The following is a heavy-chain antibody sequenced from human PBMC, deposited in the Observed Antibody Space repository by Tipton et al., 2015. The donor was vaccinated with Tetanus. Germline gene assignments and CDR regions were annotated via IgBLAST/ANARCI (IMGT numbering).Heavy chain of an antibody. V-gene: IGHV4-4*07. CDR2: IYINGRN. CDR3: ASMTPVDWYFDL. CDR1: GDSISSNY. Sequence: GLVKPSETLSLTCTVSGDSISSNYWSWIRQPAGKGPEWIGRIYINGRNNYNPSLKSRVTMSVDTSKNQLSLKLTSVTAADTAVYYCASMTPVDWYFDLWGRGTLVTVSS. J-gene: IGHJ2*01. D-gene: IGHD4-23*01.